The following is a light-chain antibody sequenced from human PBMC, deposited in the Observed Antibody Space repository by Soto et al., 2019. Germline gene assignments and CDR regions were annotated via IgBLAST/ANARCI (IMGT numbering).Light chain of an antibody. J-gene: IGKJ1*01. CDR3: QQYVGLPPT. CDR1: QSVSSN. V-gene: IGKV3-15*01. CDR2: GAS. Sequence: VVTQSPATLSVSPGERATLSCRASQSVSSNLAWYQQKPGQAPRLLIYGASTRATGIPARFSGSGSGTEFTLTISRLEPEDFAVYYCQQYVGLPPTFGQGTKVDI.